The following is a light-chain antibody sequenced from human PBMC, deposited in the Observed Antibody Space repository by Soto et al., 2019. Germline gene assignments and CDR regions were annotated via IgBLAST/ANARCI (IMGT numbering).Light chain of an antibody. J-gene: IGKJ2*01. CDR3: QVYGTSPRYT. CDR1: QSVNSGY. CDR2: GVS. V-gene: IGKV3-20*01. Sequence: EIVLTQSPGTLSLSPGERATLSCRASQSVNSGYLAWYQQKPGQAPRLLFYGVSNRADGIPDRFSGSGSGTDFTLTISRLEPDDFAVYYCQVYGTSPRYTFGQGTKVEIK.